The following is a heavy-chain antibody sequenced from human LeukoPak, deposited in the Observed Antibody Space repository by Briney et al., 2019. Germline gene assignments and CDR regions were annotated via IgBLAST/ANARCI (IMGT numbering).Heavy chain of an antibody. CDR2: IYSGGST. V-gene: IGHV3-53*01. Sequence: PGGSLRLSCAASGFTVSSNYMSWVRQAPGKGLEWVSVIYSGGSTYYADSVKGRFTISRDNSKNTLYLQMNSLRAEDTAVYYCASEVPAAAIRAGTFDYWGQGTLVTVSS. J-gene: IGHJ4*02. D-gene: IGHD2-2*01. CDR1: GFTVSSNY. CDR3: ASEVPAAAIRAGTFDY.